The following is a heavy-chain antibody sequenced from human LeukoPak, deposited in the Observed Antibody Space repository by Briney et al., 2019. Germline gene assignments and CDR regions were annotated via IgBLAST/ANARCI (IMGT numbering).Heavy chain of an antibody. CDR2: ISYDGSEK. V-gene: IGHV3-30*04. CDR1: GFKFYSYA. CDR3: ARSPGPAAVAFDY. D-gene: IGHD6-13*01. J-gene: IGHJ4*02. Sequence: GGSLRLSCAASGFKFYSYAMHWVRQAPGKGLEWVASISYDGSEKYYRDSVKGRFTISRDNSKNTVSLQMNSLRPEDTAVYYCARSPGPAAVAFDYWGQGTLVTVSS.